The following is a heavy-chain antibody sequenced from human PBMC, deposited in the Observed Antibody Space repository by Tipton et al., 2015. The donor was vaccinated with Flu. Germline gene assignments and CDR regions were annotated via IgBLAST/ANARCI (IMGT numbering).Heavy chain of an antibody. CDR3: VRAIAAAGSH. D-gene: IGHD6-13*01. V-gene: IGHV3-7*01. CDR2: IKQDGGEK. Sequence: GSLRLSCAGSEFSFSNFWMHWVRQAPGKGLEWVANIKQDGGEKYYVDSVKGRFTISRDNAKNSLYLQMNSLRVEDTAVYYCVRAIAAAGSHWGQGTLVTVSS. J-gene: IGHJ4*02. CDR1: EFSFSNFW.